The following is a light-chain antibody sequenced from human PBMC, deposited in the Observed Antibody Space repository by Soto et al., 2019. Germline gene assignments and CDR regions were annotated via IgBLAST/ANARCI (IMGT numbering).Light chain of an antibody. CDR2: GAS. J-gene: IGKJ4*01. CDR1: QSISTY. CDR3: QQRSTTPLT. V-gene: IGKV1-39*01. Sequence: DIQMTQSPSSLSASVGDRVTITCRASQSISTYLSWYQHSLGKAPKLLIYGASNLQSGVPSRFSGSGSGTEFTLTISSLHPEDFATYYCQQRSTTPLTFGGGTKVEL.